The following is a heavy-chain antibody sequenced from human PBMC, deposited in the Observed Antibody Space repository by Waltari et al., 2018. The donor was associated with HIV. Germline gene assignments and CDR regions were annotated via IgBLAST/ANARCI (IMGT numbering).Heavy chain of an antibody. CDR3: TRGTDGYYGFFDL. D-gene: IGHD3-10*01. CDR1: EFSLRTYW. Sequence: EVQLVESGGGLVHPGGSLRLSCAASEFSLRTYWMNWVSQAPGQGLVWVSRINSDGSTINYVESVKGRFTISRDNAKNTLYLQMDSLGGEDTAVYFCTRGTDGYYGFFDLWGRGTQVTV. J-gene: IGHJ2*01. V-gene: IGHV3-74*01. CDR2: INSDGSTI.